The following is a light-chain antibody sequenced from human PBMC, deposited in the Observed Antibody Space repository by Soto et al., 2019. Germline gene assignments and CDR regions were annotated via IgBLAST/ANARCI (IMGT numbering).Light chain of an antibody. CDR1: RSVSTF. CDR2: DAS. V-gene: IGKV3-11*01. J-gene: IGKJ1*01. CDR3: HQRSNWPWS. Sequence: EFVLTQSPGTLSLSPGERATLSCRASRSVSTFLGWYQQKPGQPPRLLIYDASNRATGVPARFSGSGSGTDFTLTISSLEPEDFAVYYCHQRSNWPWSFGQGTKVEIK.